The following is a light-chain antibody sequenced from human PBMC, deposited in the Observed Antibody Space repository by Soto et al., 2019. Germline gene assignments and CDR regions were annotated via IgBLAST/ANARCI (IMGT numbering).Light chain of an antibody. CDR2: DVN. CDR1: SIDVGGYDY. J-gene: IGLJ1*01. CDR3: SSYAGSSTFV. V-gene: IGLV2-14*01. Sequence: QSALTQPASVSGSPGQSITISCTGTSIDVGGYDYVSWYQQLPAKSPKLLIYDVNNRPSGVSHRFSGSKYDNTASLSIAGLQAEDEADYYCSSYAGSSTFVFGTGTKLTVL.